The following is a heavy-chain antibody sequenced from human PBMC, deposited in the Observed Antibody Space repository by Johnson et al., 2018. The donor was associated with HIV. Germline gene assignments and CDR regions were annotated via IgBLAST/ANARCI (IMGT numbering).Heavy chain of an antibody. CDR1: GFTFSSYE. J-gene: IGHJ3*02. V-gene: IGHV3-13*01. D-gene: IGHD6-19*01. CDR2: IGTAGDT. CDR3: ARRMFSSGWYNDGLGAFDI. Sequence: VQVVESGGGLVQPGGSLRLSCAASGFTFSSYEMHWVRQATGKGLEWVSAIGTAGDTHYQGSVKGRFTNSRENAKNSLYLQMNSLGAGDTAVYYCARRMFSSGWYNDGLGAFDIWGQGTMVTVSS.